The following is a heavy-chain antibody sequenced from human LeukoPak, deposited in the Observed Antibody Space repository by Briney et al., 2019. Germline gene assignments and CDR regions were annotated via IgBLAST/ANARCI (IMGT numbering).Heavy chain of an antibody. V-gene: IGHV1-18*04. CDR2: IRAYNGNT. CDR3: ASPKSGSITGAFDAFDI. CDR1: GYTFTGYY. D-gene: IGHD1-20*01. J-gene: IGHJ3*02. Sequence: ASVKVSCKASGYTFTGYYMHLVRQAPGQGLEWMGWIRAYNGNTNYAQKLQGRVTMTTDTSTSTAYMELRSLRSDDTAVYYCASPKSGSITGAFDAFDIWGQGTMVTVSS.